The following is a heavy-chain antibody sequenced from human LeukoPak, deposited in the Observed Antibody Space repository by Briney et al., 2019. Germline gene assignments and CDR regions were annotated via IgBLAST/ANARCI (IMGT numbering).Heavy chain of an antibody. CDR1: GFTFSSYW. Sequence: PGGSLRLSCAASGFTFSSYWMSWVRQAPGKGLEWVANIKQDGSEKYYVDSVKGRFTISRDNAKNSLYLQMNSLRAEDTVVYYCARRHYSSTGPYDYWGQGTLVTVSS. CDR3: ARRHYSSTGPYDY. CDR2: IKQDGSEK. D-gene: IGHD6-13*01. V-gene: IGHV3-7*01. J-gene: IGHJ4*02.